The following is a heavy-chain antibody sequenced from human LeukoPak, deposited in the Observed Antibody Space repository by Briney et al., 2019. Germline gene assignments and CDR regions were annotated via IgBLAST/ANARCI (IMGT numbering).Heavy chain of an antibody. Sequence: SQTLSLTCTVSGGSISSGSYYWSWIRQPAGKGLEWIGRIYTSGSTNYNPSLKSRVTISVDTSKNQFSLKLSSVTAADTAVYYCARIEFGVPAAINWWGYYYYYMDVWGKGTTVTVSS. D-gene: IGHD2-2*01. J-gene: IGHJ6*03. CDR1: GGSISSGSYY. CDR2: IYTSGST. V-gene: IGHV4-61*02. CDR3: ARIEFGVPAAINWWGYYYYYMDV.